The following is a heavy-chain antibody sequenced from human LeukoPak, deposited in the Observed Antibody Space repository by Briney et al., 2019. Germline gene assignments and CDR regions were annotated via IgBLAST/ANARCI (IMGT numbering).Heavy chain of an antibody. CDR3: AREVAVAGIGY. Sequence: SQTLSRTCTVSGGSISSGDYYWSWIRQPPGKGLEWIGYIYYGGSTYYNPSLKSRVTISVDTSKNQFSLKLSSVTAADTAVYYCAREVAVAGIGYWGQGTLVTVSS. J-gene: IGHJ4*02. V-gene: IGHV4-30-4*08. CDR2: IYYGGST. D-gene: IGHD6-19*01. CDR1: GGSISSGDYY.